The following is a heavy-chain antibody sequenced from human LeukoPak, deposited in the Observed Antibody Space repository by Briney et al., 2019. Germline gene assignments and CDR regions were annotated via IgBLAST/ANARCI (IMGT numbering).Heavy chain of an antibody. Sequence: PSETLSLTCTVSSGSISGYYWSWMRQPPGKGLEWIAYISYSGSTNYNPSLKSRVSISLDTSKNQFSLRLSSVTASDTAVYYCARPEASGGQKGFDPWGPGTGVTVSS. V-gene: IGHV4-59*08. CDR2: ISYSGST. CDR1: SGSISGYY. CDR3: ARPEASGGQKGFDP. D-gene: IGHD1-26*01. J-gene: IGHJ3*01.